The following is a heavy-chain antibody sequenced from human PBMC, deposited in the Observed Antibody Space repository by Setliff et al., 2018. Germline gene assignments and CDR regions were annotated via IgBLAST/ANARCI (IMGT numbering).Heavy chain of an antibody. Sequence: PGGSLRLSCAASGSTFDDYAMHWVRQAPGKGLEWVSGISWNSGSIGYADSVKGRFTISRDNAKNSLYLQMNSLRAEDTALYYCARAQLYNWNLRPMGAFDIWGQGTMVTVSS. V-gene: IGHV3-9*01. CDR3: ARAQLYNWNLRPMGAFDI. J-gene: IGHJ3*02. D-gene: IGHD1-20*01. CDR1: GSTFDDYA. CDR2: ISWNSGSI.